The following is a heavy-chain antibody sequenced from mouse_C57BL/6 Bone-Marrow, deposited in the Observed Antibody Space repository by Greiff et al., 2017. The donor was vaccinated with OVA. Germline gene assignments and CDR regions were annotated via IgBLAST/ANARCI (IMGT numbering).Heavy chain of an antibody. CDR2: IHPNSGST. J-gene: IGHJ4*01. V-gene: IGHV1-64*01. CDR1: GYTFTSYW. Sequence: QVQLQQPGAELVKPGASVKLSCKASGYTFTSYWMHWVKQRPGQGLEWIGMIHPNSGSTNYNEKFKSKATLTVDKSSSTAYMQLSSLTSEDSAVYYCARDDYDGYAMDYGGQGTSGTVSS. D-gene: IGHD2-4*01. CDR3: ARDDYDGYAMDY.